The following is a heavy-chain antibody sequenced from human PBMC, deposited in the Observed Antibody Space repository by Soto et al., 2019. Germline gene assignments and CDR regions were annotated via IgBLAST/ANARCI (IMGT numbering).Heavy chain of an antibody. CDR2: IYWDDDK. V-gene: IGHV2-5*02. D-gene: IGHD2-15*01. J-gene: IGHJ6*02. Sequence: QITLKESGPTLVKPTQTLTLTCTFSGFSLSTSGVGVAWIRQPPGKALEWLALIYWDDDKRYRPSLETRLTNTKDTSKNPVVRTMTNIDSVDTATYYCAYLPCSGGSCYWFSYSGMDVWGQGTTVTVSS. CDR1: GFSLSTSGVG. CDR3: AYLPCSGGSCYWFSYSGMDV.